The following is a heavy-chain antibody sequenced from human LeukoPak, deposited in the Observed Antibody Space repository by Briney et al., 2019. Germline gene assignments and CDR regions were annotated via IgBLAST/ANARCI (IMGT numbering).Heavy chain of an antibody. D-gene: IGHD6-19*01. V-gene: IGHV3-33*01. CDR2: IWYDGSNK. CDR1: GFTFSSYG. CDR3: ARDHGIAVAGTRYFDL. Sequence: PGRSLRLSCAASGFTFSSYGMHWVRQAPGKGLEWVAVIWYDGSNKHYADSVKGRFTISRDNSKNTLYLQMNSLRAEDTAVYYCARDHGIAVAGTRYFDLWGRGTLVTVSS. J-gene: IGHJ2*01.